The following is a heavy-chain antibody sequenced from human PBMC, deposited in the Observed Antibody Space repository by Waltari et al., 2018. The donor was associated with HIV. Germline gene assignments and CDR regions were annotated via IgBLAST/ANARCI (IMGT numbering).Heavy chain of an antibody. Sequence: AESGGRLIQPGGSLGLSCTASNFSVACKPVTWIRQAPGGSLEWVAVIYPDDTTHYADSVSGRFTISRAKSRTTVLLLMSGLFVDDTATYFCATGVRYYGPWGQGTRVTVSS. D-gene: IGHD3-10*01. CDR2: IYPDDTT. CDR3: ATGVRYYGP. V-gene: IGHV3-53*01. CDR1: NFSVACKP. J-gene: IGHJ5*02.